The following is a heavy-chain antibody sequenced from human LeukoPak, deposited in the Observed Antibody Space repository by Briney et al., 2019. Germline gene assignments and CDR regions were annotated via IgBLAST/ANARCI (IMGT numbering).Heavy chain of an antibody. Sequence: GGSLEISCQGSGSPFTSYWIGWVRPLPGKGLGWMGIIYPGDSDTRYSPSFQGQVTISAHKSISPAYLQWSSLKASDTARYYCERQKAVGGWLTGPHYWGEGPLVTVP. CDR1: GSPFTSYW. CDR2: IYPGDSDT. J-gene: IGHJ4*02. V-gene: IGHV5-51*01. D-gene: IGHD6-19*01. CDR3: ERQKAVGGWLTGPHY.